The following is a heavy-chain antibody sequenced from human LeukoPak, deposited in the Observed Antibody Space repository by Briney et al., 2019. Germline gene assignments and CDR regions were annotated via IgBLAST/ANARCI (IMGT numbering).Heavy chain of an antibody. Sequence: GGSLRLSCAASGFTFSNHAMHWVRQAPGKGLEWVAVIFYDGSIQYYADSVRGRFTISRDNSKNTLHLQLSSLRPEDTAVYYCARGTFYGVAAFLSRWFDPWGQGTLVTVSS. J-gene: IGHJ5*02. CDR2: IFYDGSIQ. CDR3: ARGTFYGVAAFLSRWFDP. CDR1: GFTFSNHA. V-gene: IGHV3-30*04. D-gene: IGHD2/OR15-2a*01.